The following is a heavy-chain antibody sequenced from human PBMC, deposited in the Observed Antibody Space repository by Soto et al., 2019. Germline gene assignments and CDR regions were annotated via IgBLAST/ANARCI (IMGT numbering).Heavy chain of an antibody. J-gene: IGHJ5*02. V-gene: IGHV4-34*01. CDR2: INHSGST. CDR3: ARKALLWFXERLVTGPTPNWFDP. Sequence: PWATLSLTCAVDDRSFSGYYWSWIRQPPGKGLEWIGEINHSGSTNYNPSLKSRVTISVDTSKNQFSLKLSSVTAADTAVYYCARKALLWFXERLVTGPTPNWFDPWGQGTLVTVSS. D-gene: IGHD3-10*01. CDR1: DRSFSGYY.